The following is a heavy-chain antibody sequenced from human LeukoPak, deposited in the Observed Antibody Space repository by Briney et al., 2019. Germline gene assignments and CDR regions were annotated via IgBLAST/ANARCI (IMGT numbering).Heavy chain of an antibody. D-gene: IGHD3-3*01. V-gene: IGHV4-4*07. CDR2: IYSSGSTT. J-gene: IGHJ4*02. CDR1: GGSISSYY. CDR3: ARLSGR. Sequence: SETLSLTCTVSGGSISSYYWSWIRQPAGKGLEWIGRIYSSGSTTNYNPSLKSRVSMSVDTSKNQFSLKRSTVTAADTAVYYCARLSGRWGQGILVTVSS.